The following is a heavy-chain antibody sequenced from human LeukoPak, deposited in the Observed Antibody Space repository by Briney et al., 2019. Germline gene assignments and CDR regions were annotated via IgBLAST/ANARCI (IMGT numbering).Heavy chain of an antibody. CDR2: IIPIFGTA. CDR1: GGTFSNYA. J-gene: IGHJ3*02. CDR3: ARVGQIENDAFDI. V-gene: IGHV1-69*05. Sequence: SVKVSCKASGGTFSNYAISWVRQAPGQGLEWMGRIIPIFGTAIYAQKFQGRVTITTDESTSTAYMELSSLRPEDTAVYYCARVGQIENDAFDIWGQGTMVTVSS. D-gene: IGHD2/OR15-2a*01.